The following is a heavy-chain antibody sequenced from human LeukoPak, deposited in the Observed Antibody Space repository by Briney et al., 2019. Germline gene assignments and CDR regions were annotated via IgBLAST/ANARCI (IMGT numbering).Heavy chain of an antibody. CDR2: ISSGSSTI. CDR3: ARALTTLTYEGY. D-gene: IGHD1-1*01. J-gene: IGHJ4*02. V-gene: IGHV3-48*01. CDR1: GFTFSTYS. Sequence: PGGSLRLSCAASGFTFSTYSMNWVRQAPGKGLEWVSYISSGSSTIYYADSVKGRFTISRDNAKNSLYLQMNSLRAEDTAVYYCARALTTLTYEGYWGQGTLVTVSS.